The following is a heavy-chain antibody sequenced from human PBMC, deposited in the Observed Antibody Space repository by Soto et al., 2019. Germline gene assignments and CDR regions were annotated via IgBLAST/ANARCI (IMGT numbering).Heavy chain of an antibody. J-gene: IGHJ4*02. Sequence: PGGSLRLSCTASGFTFSSFFMNWVRQAPGKGPEWVSGIDTSGGVTKYADSVKGRFTISRDNSKNTLYLQMDSLRAEDTAIYYRAGRLTTAASLDYWGRGTLVTVSS. CDR2: IDTSGGVT. V-gene: IGHV3-23*01. D-gene: IGHD3-16*01. CDR3: AGRLTTAASLDY. CDR1: GFTFSSFF.